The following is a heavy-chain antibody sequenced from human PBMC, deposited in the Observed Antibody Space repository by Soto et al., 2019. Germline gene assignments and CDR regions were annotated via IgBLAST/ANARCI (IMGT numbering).Heavy chain of an antibody. CDR1: GFSISNNY. CDR2: IYTPGST. J-gene: IGHJ5*02. V-gene: IGHV3-66*01. D-gene: IGHD2-2*01. Sequence: EVQLVESGGGSVQPGGSLRLSCTASGFSISNNYMSWVRQAPGKGPEWVSVIYTPGSTYYAASVKGRFTISKDTSTNTMYRHMNRLRAEDSAVYYCARDLGHCSSPACYGPVGCLDPWGQGTLVTVSS. CDR3: ARDLGHCSSPACYGPVGCLDP.